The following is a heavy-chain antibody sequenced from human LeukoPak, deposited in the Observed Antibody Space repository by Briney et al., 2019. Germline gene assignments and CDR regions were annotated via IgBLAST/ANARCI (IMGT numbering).Heavy chain of an antibody. D-gene: IGHD3-10*01. V-gene: IGHV3-9*01. J-gene: IGHJ6*02. CDR3: AKVMVRGANYYYYGMDV. Sequence: GGSLRLSCAASGFTFGDYAMHWVRQAPGKGLEWVSGISWNSGSIGYADSVKGRFTISRDNAKNSLYLQMNSLRAEDTALYYCAKVMVRGANYYYYGMDVWGQGTTVTVSS. CDR1: GFTFGDYA. CDR2: ISWNSGSI.